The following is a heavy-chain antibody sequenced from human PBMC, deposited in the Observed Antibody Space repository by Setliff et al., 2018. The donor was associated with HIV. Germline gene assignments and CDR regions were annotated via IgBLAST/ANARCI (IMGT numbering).Heavy chain of an antibody. V-gene: IGHV4-38-2*02. CDR2: MYHSGST. CDR1: GHSIRSGYY. CDR3: ARAGYSTGWYTQFDY. D-gene: IGHD6-19*01. J-gene: IGHJ4*02. Sequence: ETLSLTCSVSGHSIRSGYYWGWIRQPPGKGLEWIGTMYHSGSTYYNPSLKSRVTISVDTSKNQFSLKLSSVTAADTAVYYCARAGYSTGWYTQFDYWGQGALVTVSS.